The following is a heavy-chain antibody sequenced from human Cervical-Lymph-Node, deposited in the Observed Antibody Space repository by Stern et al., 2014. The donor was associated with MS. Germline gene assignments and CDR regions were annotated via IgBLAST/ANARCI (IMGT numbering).Heavy chain of an antibody. V-gene: IGHV4-4*02. CDR2: IYHSGST. J-gene: IGHJ5*02. CDR3: ARIQLFFRWFDP. Sequence: VQLVESGPGLVKPSGTLSLTCAVSGGSISSSNWWSWVRQPPGKGLEWLGGIYHSGSTNYNPSLKSRVTISVDKSKNQSSLKLSSVTAADTAVYYCARIQLFFRWFDPWGQGTLVTVSS. CDR1: GGSISSSNW. D-gene: IGHD5-18*01.